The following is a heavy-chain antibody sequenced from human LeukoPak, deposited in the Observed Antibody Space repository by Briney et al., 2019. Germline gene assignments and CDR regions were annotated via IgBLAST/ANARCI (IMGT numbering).Heavy chain of an antibody. D-gene: IGHD4-17*01. V-gene: IGHV3-48*03. CDR3: ARDLLGDSQTG. Sequence: PGGSLRLSCAASGFTFSSYEMNWVRQAPGKGLEWVSYISSSGSTIYYADSVKGRFTISRDNAKNSLYLQMNSLRAEDTAVYYCARDLLGDSQTGWGQGTPVTVSS. CDR2: ISSSGSTI. J-gene: IGHJ4*02. CDR1: GFTFSSYE.